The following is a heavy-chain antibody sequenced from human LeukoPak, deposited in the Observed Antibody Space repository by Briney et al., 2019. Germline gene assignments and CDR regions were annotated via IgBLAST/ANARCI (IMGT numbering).Heavy chain of an antibody. J-gene: IGHJ3*01. Sequence: PGGSLRLSCAASGFTFSSYGMHWVRQAPGKGLEWVAVIWYDGSNKYYADSVKGRFTISRDNSKNTLYLQMNSLRAEDTAVYYCARAPVRGVIITFPWGQGTMVTVSS. CDR1: GFTFSSYG. CDR3: ARAPVRGVIITFP. CDR2: IWYDGSNK. V-gene: IGHV3-33*01. D-gene: IGHD3-10*02.